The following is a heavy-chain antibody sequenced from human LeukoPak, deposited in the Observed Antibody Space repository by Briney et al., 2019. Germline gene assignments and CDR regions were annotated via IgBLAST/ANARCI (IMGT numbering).Heavy chain of an antibody. V-gene: IGHV4-34*01. CDR3: ARSLGYSSSWYSLPLYYYYMDV. CDR1: GGSFSGYY. J-gene: IGHJ6*03. Sequence: PSETLSLTCAVYGGSFSGYYWSWIRQPPGKGLEWIGEINHSGSTNYNPSLKSRVTISVDTSKNQFSLKLSSVTAADTAVYYCARSLGYSSSWYSLPLYYYYMDVWGKGTTVTISS. CDR2: INHSGST. D-gene: IGHD6-13*01.